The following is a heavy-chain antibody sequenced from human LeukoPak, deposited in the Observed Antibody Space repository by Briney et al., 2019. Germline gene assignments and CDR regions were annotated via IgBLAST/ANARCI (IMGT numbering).Heavy chain of an antibody. D-gene: IGHD6-13*01. J-gene: IGHJ4*02. Sequence: PGGSLRLSCAASAFTFSSYAMSWVRQAPGEGRGWVSAISGSGGSTYYADSVKGRFTISRDNSKNTLYLQMNSLRAEDTAVYYCAKDGYSSSWYHDYWGQGTLVTVSS. CDR2: ISGSGGST. CDR3: AKDGYSSSWYHDY. V-gene: IGHV3-23*01. CDR1: AFTFSSYA.